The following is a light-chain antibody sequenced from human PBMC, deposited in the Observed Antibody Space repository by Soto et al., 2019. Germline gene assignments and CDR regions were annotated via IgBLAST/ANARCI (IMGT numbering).Light chain of an antibody. Sequence: EVVLTQSPATLSLSPGERATLSCTASQSVTTYLAWYQQKPGQAPRLLIYDASTRATGIPARFSGSGSGTDFTLTISRLEPEDFAVYYCQQRSNWTPVVTFGPGTKVDIK. V-gene: IGKV3-11*01. J-gene: IGKJ3*01. CDR1: QSVTTY. CDR3: QQRSNWTPVVT. CDR2: DAS.